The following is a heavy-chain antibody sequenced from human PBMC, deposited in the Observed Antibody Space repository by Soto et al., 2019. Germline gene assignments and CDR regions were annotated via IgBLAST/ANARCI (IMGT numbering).Heavy chain of an antibody. D-gene: IGHD2-2*01. CDR1: GDSFISSS. J-gene: IGHJ1*01. V-gene: IGHV1-69*01. CDR3: ARGSTNFPEYFQF. Sequence: QVLLEQSGAEVRKTGSSVKLSCKTSGDSFISSSINWVRQAPGQGLEWMGGIISMVQKANYAHHFRGRVAINADRSTNTVYMDLNSLRSDDTAVYFCARGSTNFPEYFQFWGLGTLVIVSS. CDR2: IISMVQKA.